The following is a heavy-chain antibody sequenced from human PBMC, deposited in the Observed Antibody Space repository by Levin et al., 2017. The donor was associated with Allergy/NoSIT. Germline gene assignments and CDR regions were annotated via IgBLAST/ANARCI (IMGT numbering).Heavy chain of an antibody. Sequence: ASVKVSCKASGYTFTSYGISWVRQAPGQGLEWMGWISAYNGNTNYAQKLQGRVTMTTDTSTSTAYMELRSLRSDDTAVYYCARLSGSYYADTRDYWGQGTLVTVSS. CDR2: ISAYNGNT. CDR3: ARLSGSYYADTRDY. V-gene: IGHV1-18*01. CDR1: GYTFTSYG. D-gene: IGHD1-26*01. J-gene: IGHJ4*02.